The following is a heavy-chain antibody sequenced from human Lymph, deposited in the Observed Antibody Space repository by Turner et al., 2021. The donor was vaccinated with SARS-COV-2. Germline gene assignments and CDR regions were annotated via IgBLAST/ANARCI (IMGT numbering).Heavy chain of an antibody. CDR1: GFTFGNYA. Sequence: EVQLVESGGGLVQPGESLRLSCAASGFTFGNYAMHWVRQGPGKGLEYVSAISGDGVSTYYANSVKGRFTISRDNSKNTRYLQMGSLRAEDMAVYYWARDWRAGNYWGQGTLVTVSS. CDR3: ARDWRAGNY. J-gene: IGHJ4*02. D-gene: IGHD3-3*01. V-gene: IGHV3-64*01. CDR2: ISGDGVST.